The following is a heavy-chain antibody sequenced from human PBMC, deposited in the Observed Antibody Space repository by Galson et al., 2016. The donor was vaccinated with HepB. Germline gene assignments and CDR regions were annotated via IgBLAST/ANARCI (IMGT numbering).Heavy chain of an antibody. V-gene: IGHV4-4*02. CDR3: ARRLYCSGGSCYIFDS. J-gene: IGHJ4*02. D-gene: IGHD2-15*01. CDR2: VFHNGNT. CDR1: GGSISSSNW. Sequence: SETLSLTCTVSGGSISSSNWWSWVRQPPGKGLEWIGEVFHNGNTNYKSSLKSRVTISVDKSKNQFSLNLTSVTAADTAVYYCARRLYCSGGSCYIFDSWGQGTLVTVAS.